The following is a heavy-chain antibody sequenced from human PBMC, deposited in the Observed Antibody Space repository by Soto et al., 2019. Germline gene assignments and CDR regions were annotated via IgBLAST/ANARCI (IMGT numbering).Heavy chain of an antibody. V-gene: IGHV3-74*01. CDR3: ARDFDKGFYDSSGSPDY. CDR2: INSDGSST. Sequence: GGSLRLSCAASGFTFSSYWMHWVRQAPGKGLVWVSRINSDGSSTSYADSVKGRFTISRDNAKNTLYLQMNSLRAEDTAVYYCARDFDKGFYDSSGSPDYWGQGTLVTVSS. D-gene: IGHD3-22*01. CDR1: GFTFSSYW. J-gene: IGHJ4*02.